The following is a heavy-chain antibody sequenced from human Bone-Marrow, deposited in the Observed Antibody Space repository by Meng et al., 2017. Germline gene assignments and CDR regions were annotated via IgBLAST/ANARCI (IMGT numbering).Heavy chain of an antibody. CDR3: ARDWDDGDYYFDY. CDR1: GFTFSSYG. D-gene: IGHD1-26*01. CDR2: IWYDGTNK. Sequence: GESLKISCAASGFTFSSYGMHWVHQAPGKGLEWVAVIWYDGTNKYYADSVKGRFTISRDNSKNTLYLQMNSLRAEDTAVYYCARDWDDGDYYFDYWGQGTLVTVSS. V-gene: IGHV3-33*01. J-gene: IGHJ4*02.